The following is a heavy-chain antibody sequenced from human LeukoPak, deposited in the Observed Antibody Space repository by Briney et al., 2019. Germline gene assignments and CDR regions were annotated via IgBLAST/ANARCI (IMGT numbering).Heavy chain of an antibody. CDR2: LYSGGSA. J-gene: IGHJ4*02. CDR3: ARVMVSEAAGMDYFDY. D-gene: IGHD6-13*01. Sequence: GGSLRLSCAASGFTVSTNYMSWVRQAPGKGLEWVSILYSGGSAYYADSLKDRFTISRDNSENTVYLQMNSLRAEDTAVYYCARVMVSEAAGMDYFDYWGQGTLVTVSS. V-gene: IGHV3-66*01. CDR1: GFTVSTNY.